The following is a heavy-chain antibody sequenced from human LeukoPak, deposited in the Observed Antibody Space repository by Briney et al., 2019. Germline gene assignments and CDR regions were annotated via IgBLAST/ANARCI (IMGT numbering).Heavy chain of an antibody. CDR2: INHSGST. CDR1: GGSFSGYY. V-gene: IGHV4-34*01. J-gene: IGHJ4*02. D-gene: IGHD5-12*01. CDR3: AGGGYSGYDLGSFDY. Sequence: PSETLSLTCAVYGGSFSGYYWSWIRQPPGKGLEWIGEINHSGSTNYNPSLKSRVTISVDTSKNQFSLKLSSVTAADTTVYYCAGGGYSGYDLGSFDYWGQGSLVTVSS.